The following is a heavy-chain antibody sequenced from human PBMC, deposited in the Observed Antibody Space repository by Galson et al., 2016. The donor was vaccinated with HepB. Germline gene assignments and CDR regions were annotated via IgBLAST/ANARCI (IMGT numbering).Heavy chain of an antibody. CDR3: TSRLITHYLDYFDA. CDR1: AFTFRDYP. Sequence: SLRLSCAASAFTFRDYPLNWFRQAPGKGLEWVGFIGRKVDGGTTEYAASVVGRFTISRDDSKSIAYLQMNSLKTEDTAVYYCTSRLITHYLDYFDAWGQGTLVTVSS. V-gene: IGHV3-49*03. D-gene: IGHD3-16*01. CDR2: IGRKVDGGTT. J-gene: IGHJ5*02.